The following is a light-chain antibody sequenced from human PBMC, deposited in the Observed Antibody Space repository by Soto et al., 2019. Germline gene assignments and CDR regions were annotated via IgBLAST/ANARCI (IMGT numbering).Light chain of an antibody. CDR1: QGITTY. V-gene: IGKV1-9*01. CDR2: AAS. Sequence: DIQLTQSPSFLSASVGDRVIITCQASQGITTYLAWYQQKPGTAPKLLIYAASTLQSGVPSRFSGSGSGTQFSLTISSLQPEDFATYYCQQFNSYPFTFGPGTTVDIK. J-gene: IGKJ3*01. CDR3: QQFNSYPFT.